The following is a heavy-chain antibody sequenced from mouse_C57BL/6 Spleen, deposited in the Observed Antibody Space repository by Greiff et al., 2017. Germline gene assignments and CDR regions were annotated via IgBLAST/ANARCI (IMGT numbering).Heavy chain of an antibody. CDR3: ASYVYDVRFAY. J-gene: IGHJ3*01. Sequence: QVQLQQPGAELVKPGASVKMSCKASGYTFTSYWITWVKQRPGQGLEWIGDIYPGSGSTNDNEKFKSKATLTVDTSSSTAYMQLSSLTTDDSAVYYCASYVYDVRFAYWGQGTLVTVSA. CDR2: IYPGSGST. CDR1: GYTFTSYW. V-gene: IGHV1-55*01. D-gene: IGHD2-2*01.